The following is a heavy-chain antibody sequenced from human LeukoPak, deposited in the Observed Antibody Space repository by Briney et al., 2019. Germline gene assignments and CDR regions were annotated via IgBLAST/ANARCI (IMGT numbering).Heavy chain of an antibody. CDR2: IYYSGST. D-gene: IGHD3-16*02. J-gene: IGHJ3*02. Sequence: PSETLSLTCTVSGGSISSSSYYWGWIRQPPGKGLEWIGSIYYSGSTYYNPSLKSRVTISVDTSKNQFSLKLSSVTAADTAVYYCARGSYDYVWGSYRIHPGAFDIWGQGTMVTVSS. V-gene: IGHV4-39*07. CDR1: GGSISSSSYY. CDR3: ARGSYDYVWGSYRIHPGAFDI.